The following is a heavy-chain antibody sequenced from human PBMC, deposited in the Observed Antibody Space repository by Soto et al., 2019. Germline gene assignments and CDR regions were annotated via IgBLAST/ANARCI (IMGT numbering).Heavy chain of an antibody. CDR2: ISSNGGST. J-gene: IGHJ4*02. D-gene: IGHD3-22*01. V-gene: IGHV3-64*01. CDR1: GFTFSSYA. Sequence: GGSLRLSCAASGFTFSSYAMHWVRQAPGKGLEYVSGISSNGGSTYYANSVKGRFTISRDNSKNTLFLQMNSLRAEDTAVYYCARDYYKYYDSSGYYRSPAYWGQGTLVTVS. CDR3: ARDYYKYYDSSGYYRSPAY.